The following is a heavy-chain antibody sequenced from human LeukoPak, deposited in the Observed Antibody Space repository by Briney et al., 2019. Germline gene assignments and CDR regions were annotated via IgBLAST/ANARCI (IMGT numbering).Heavy chain of an antibody. V-gene: IGHV4-59*01. CDR1: GGSISSYY. CDR3: AHSSSWYKYYFDY. J-gene: IGHJ4*02. CDR2: IYYSGST. Sequence: SETLSLTRTVSGGSISSYYWSWIRQPPGKGLEWIGYIYYSGSTNYNPSLKSRVTISVDTSKNQFSLKLSSVTAADTAVYYCAHSSSWYKYYFDYWGQGTLVTVSS. D-gene: IGHD6-13*01.